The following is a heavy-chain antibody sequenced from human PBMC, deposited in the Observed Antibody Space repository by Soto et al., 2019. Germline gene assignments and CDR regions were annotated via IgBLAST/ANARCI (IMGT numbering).Heavy chain of an antibody. Sequence: AGGSLRLSCAASGFTFSSYGMHWVRQAPGKGLEWVAVIWYDGSNKYYADSVKGRFTISRDNSKNTLYLQMNSLRAEDTAVYYCARDPHLYYYDSSGYLDYWGQGTLVTVSS. V-gene: IGHV3-33*01. D-gene: IGHD3-22*01. CDR3: ARDPHLYYYDSSGYLDY. CDR1: GFTFSSYG. J-gene: IGHJ4*02. CDR2: IWYDGSNK.